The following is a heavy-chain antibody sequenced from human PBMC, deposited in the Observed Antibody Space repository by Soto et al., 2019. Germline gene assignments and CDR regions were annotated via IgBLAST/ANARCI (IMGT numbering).Heavy chain of an antibody. J-gene: IGHJ4*02. CDR3: TRGWGNYFGANDF. D-gene: IGHD1-7*01. V-gene: IGHV1-18*01. CDR1: GYTFNTFG. Sequence: IQLVQSAGEVKRPGASVKVSCKASGYTFNTFGITWVRQAPGQGLEWMGCVSGYSDKRDYSRKLQDRITLTADPPTNTSYMEGKSLTSVTTAVYHFTRGWGNYFGANDFWGQATLVTVPS. CDR2: VSGYSDKR.